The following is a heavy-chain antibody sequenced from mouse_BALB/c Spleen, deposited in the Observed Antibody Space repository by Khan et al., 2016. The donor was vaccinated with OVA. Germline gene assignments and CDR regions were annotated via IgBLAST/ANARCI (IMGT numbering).Heavy chain of an antibody. J-gene: IGHJ3*01. V-gene: IGHV1-54*01. D-gene: IGHD2-1*01. CDR2: INPGSGNT. CDR3: VSGGYGTLAY. Sequence: QVQLQQSGVELVRPGTSVKVSCKASGYAFTDYLIEWVEQRPGQGLEWIGVINPGSGNTNYNEKFKGKATLTADKSSSTAYMQLSSLTSDDSAVYFYVSGGYGTLAYWGQGTPVTVSA. CDR1: GYAFTDYL.